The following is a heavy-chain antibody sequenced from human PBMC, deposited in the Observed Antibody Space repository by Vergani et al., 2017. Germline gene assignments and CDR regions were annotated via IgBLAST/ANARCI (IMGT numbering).Heavy chain of an antibody. D-gene: IGHD5-24*01. Sequence: EVELVQSGPEMRKPGASLKISCKGSEYSFGNYWIGWVRQMPGKGLEWMGIIYPADSDTRYSPSFQGQVTISADKSISTAFLQWDSLKASDTALYYCARHTNYTDSGGKGTLVTVSS. V-gene: IGHV5-51*01. CDR3: ARHTNYTDS. CDR2: IYPADSDT. J-gene: IGHJ4*02. CDR1: EYSFGNYW.